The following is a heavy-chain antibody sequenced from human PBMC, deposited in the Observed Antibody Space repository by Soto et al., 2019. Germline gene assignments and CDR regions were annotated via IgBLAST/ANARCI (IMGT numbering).Heavy chain of an antibody. Sequence: PGGSLRLSCAASGFTFSSYAMHWVRQAPGKGLEWVAVISYDGSNKYYADSVKGRFTISRDNSKNTLYLQMNSLRAEDTAVYYCARSAAVHYYYYGMDVWGQGTTVTVSS. CDR2: ISYDGSNK. CDR1: GFTFSSYA. CDR3: ARSAAVHYYYYGMDV. V-gene: IGHV3-30-3*01. J-gene: IGHJ6*02. D-gene: IGHD6-13*01.